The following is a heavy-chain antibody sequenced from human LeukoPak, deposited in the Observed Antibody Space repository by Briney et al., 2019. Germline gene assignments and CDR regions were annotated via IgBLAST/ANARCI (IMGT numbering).Heavy chain of an antibody. CDR2: ISGSGGST. V-gene: IGHV3-23*01. CDR3: ATVHSCGWPYYFDY. CDR1: GFAFSSYA. J-gene: IGHJ4*02. Sequence: GGSLRLSCAASGFAFSSYAMSWVREAPGKGLEWGSAISGSGGSTYYADSVKGRFTISRDNSKNTLYLQMNSLRAEDTAVYYCATVHSCGWPYYFDYWGQGTLVTVSS. D-gene: IGHD6-19*01.